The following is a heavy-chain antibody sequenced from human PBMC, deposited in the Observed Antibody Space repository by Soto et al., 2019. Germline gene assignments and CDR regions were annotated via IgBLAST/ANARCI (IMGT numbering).Heavy chain of an antibody. D-gene: IGHD3-10*01. V-gene: IGHV4-59*01. Sequence: SETLSLTCTVSGGSISSYYWSWIRQPPGKGREWIGYIYYSGSTNYNPSLKSRVTISVDTSKNQFSLKLSSVTVADTAVYYCARSDYGNIDYSGQGTLVTVSS. CDR3: ARSDYGNIDY. CDR1: GGSISSYY. J-gene: IGHJ4*02. CDR2: IYYSGST.